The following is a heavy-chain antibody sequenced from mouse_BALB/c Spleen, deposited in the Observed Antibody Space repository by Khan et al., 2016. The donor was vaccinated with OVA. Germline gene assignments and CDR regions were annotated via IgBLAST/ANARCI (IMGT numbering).Heavy chain of an antibody. CDR3: VRGGKCAY. CDR1: GYTFTDYA. J-gene: IGHJ3*01. V-gene: IGHV1S137*01. CDR2: ISTNYGDA. D-gene: IGHD1-1*02. Sequence: QVRLQQSGAELVRPGVSVKISCKASGYTFTDYAMHWVKQRHAKRLEWIGVISTNYGDADYNQTFQGKASMTVDRSSSTVYMELARLTSEDSAIYYCVRGGKCAYWGQGTLVTVSA.